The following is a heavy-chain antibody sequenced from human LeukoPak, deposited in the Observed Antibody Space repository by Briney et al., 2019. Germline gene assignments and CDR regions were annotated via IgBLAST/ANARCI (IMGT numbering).Heavy chain of an antibody. CDR3: ARDRVTRISYAFDI. V-gene: IGHV3-30*04. D-gene: IGHD3-22*01. CDR1: GFTFSNFA. J-gene: IGHJ3*02. CDR2: ISFDGSRK. Sequence: GGSLRLSCAASGFTFSNFAMHWVRQAPGKGLEWVAVISFDGSRKYYADSMKGRFTIPRDSSKNTLFLQMSGPRAEDTAVYYCARDRVTRISYAFDIWGQGTMVTVSS.